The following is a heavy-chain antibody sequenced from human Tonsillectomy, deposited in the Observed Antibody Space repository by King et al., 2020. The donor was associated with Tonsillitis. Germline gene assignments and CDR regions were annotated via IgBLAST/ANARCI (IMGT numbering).Heavy chain of an antibody. D-gene: IGHD6-6*01. CDR3: ARSLSTIAARSTYGMDV. Sequence: VQLVESGEGLVQPGGSLRLSCAASGFTFSSYAMHWVRQAPGKGLEYFSAISSNGGSTYYADSVKGRFTISRDNSRNTLVLQMGSLSAEDMAVYYCARSLSTIAARSTYGMDVWGRGTTVTVSS. V-gene: IGHV3-64*02. CDR1: GFTFSSYA. J-gene: IGHJ6*02. CDR2: ISSNGGST.